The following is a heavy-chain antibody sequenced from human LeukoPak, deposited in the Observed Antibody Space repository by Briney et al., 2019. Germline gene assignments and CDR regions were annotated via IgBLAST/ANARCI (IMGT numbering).Heavy chain of an antibody. D-gene: IGHD3-10*01. CDR3: ARDRPSGAGSSFSLGMDV. J-gene: IGHJ6*02. CDR1: GDSISSYY. V-gene: IGHV4-59*01. CDR2: IYYSGST. Sequence: PSETLSLTCTDSGDSISSYYWSSLRPPPGKGLECMGHIYYSGSTKYNPSRKSRVTMTLDTSESQYSLKLYSVTAADTAVYYCARDRPSGAGSSFSLGMDVWRQGSTVT.